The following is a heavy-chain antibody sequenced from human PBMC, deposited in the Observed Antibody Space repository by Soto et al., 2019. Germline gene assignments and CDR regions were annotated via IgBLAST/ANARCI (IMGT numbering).Heavy chain of an antibody. Sequence: GGSLRLSCAASGFTFSSYGMHWVRQAPGKGLEWVAVIWYDGSNKYYADSVKGRFTISRDNSKNTLYLQMNSLRAEDTAVYYCASGIAAAGTGGADYWGQGTLVTVSS. CDR1: GFTFSSYG. J-gene: IGHJ4*02. D-gene: IGHD6-13*01. V-gene: IGHV3-33*01. CDR3: ASGIAAAGTGGADY. CDR2: IWYDGSNK.